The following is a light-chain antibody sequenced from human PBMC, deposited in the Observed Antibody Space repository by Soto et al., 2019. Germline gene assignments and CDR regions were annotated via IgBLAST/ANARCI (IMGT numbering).Light chain of an antibody. CDR3: QQYGSSGT. CDR2: GAS. V-gene: IGKV3-20*01. J-gene: IGKJ1*01. Sequence: ELVLTQSPGTLSLSPGERATLSCRASQSVSNNYLAWYQQKPGQAPRLLIYGASNGATGIPDRFSGSGSGTDFTLTTSRLEPEDFAVYYCQQYGSSGTFGQGTKVDIK. CDR1: QSVSNNY.